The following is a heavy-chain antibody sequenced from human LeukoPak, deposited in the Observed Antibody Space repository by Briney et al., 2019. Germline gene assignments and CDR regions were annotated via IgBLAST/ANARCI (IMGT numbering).Heavy chain of an antibody. Sequence: PSETLSLTCTVSGGSISSYYWSWIRQPPGKGLEWIGEINHSGSTNYNPSLKSRVTISVDTSKNQFSLKLSSVTAADTAVYYCARVPYYDILTGYCYYFDYWGQGTLVTVSS. V-gene: IGHV4-34*01. D-gene: IGHD3-9*01. CDR2: INHSGST. CDR1: GGSISSYY. CDR3: ARVPYYDILTGYCYYFDY. J-gene: IGHJ4*02.